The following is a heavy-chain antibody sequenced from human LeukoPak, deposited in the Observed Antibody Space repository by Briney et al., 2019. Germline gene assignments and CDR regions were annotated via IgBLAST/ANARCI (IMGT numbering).Heavy chain of an antibody. V-gene: IGHV1-69*05. CDR3: ARGYSHDAFDI. J-gene: IGHJ3*02. CDR1: GGTFSSYA. Sequence: GASVKVSCKASGGTFSSYAISWVRPAPGQGLEWMGGIIPIFGTANYAQKFQGRVTITTDESTSTAYMELSSLRSEDTAVYYCARGYSHDAFDIWGQGTMVTVSS. CDR2: IIPIFGTA. D-gene: IGHD3-16*02.